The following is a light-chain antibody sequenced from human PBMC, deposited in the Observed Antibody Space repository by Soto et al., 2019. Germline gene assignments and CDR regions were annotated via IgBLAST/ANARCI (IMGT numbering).Light chain of an antibody. CDR1: SIDIAPYNY. Sequence: QSVLNQPPSVSGSPGPSVTFSCTGTSIDIAPYNYVSWYQQHPGKAPKLIIYEVSYRPSGISNRFSGSKSGNTASLTISGLQAEDEADYYCSSYTSSTNYVFGTGTKVTVL. J-gene: IGLJ1*01. V-gene: IGLV2-14*01. CDR3: SSYTSSTNYV. CDR2: EVS.